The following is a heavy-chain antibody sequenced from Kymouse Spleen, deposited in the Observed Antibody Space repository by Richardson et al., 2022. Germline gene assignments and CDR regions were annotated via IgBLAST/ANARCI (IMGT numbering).Heavy chain of an antibody. V-gene: IGHV3-73*02. CDR3: TRQRYCSSTSCYETFDY. J-gene: IGHJ4*02. Sequence: EVQLVESGGGLVQPGGSLKLSCAASGFTFSGSAMHWVRQASGKGLEWVGRIRSKANSYATAYAASVKGRFTISRDDSKNTAYLQMNSLKTEDTAVYYCTRQRYCSSTSCYETFDYWGQGTLVTVSS. CDR2: IRSKANSYAT. CDR1: GFTFSGSA. D-gene: IGHD2-2*02.